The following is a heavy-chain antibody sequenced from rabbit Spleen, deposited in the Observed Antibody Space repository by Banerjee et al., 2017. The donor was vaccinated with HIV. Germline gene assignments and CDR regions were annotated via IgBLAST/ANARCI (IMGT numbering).Heavy chain of an antibody. J-gene: IGHJ6*01. D-gene: IGHD1-1*01. CDR1: GFSFSDRDV. Sequence: QEQLEESGGGLVKPEGSLTLTCKASGFSFSDRDVMCWVRQAPGKGLEWIGCINTATGKAVYASWAKGRFTISKTSSTTVTLQMTRLTAADMATYFCARDTSSSFSSYGMDLWGPGTLVTVS. V-gene: IGHV1S45*01. CDR2: INTATGKA. CDR3: ARDTSSSFSSYGMDL.